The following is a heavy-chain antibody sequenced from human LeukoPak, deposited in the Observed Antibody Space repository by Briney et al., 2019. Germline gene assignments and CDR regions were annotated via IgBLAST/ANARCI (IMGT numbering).Heavy chain of an antibody. J-gene: IGHJ4*02. Sequence: PGGSLRLSCAASGFTFGSCAMNWVRQSPGKGLEWVSAISGSGSGTYYADSVEGRFTISRDNSKNTLYLQMNSLRAEDTALYYCAKGSRGYMTPIDSWGQGTLVTVSS. CDR3: AKGSRGYMTPIDS. V-gene: IGHV3-23*01. D-gene: IGHD3-22*01. CDR1: GFTFGSCA. CDR2: ISGSGSGT.